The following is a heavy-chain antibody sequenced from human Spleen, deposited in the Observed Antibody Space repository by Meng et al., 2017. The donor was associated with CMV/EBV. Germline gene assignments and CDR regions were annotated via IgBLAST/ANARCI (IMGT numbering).Heavy chain of an antibody. CDR3: ATGDSTGWYRFSWFDP. D-gene: IGHD6-19*01. Sequence: SGGTINSYAISWVRQAPGQGLEWMGAIIPIFGTTNYAQKFQGRVSITTDASMSTAYMELSSLRSEDTAFYYCATGDSTGWYRFSWFDPWGQGTLVTVSS. CDR2: IIPIFGTT. J-gene: IGHJ5*02. CDR1: GGTINSYA. V-gene: IGHV1-69*05.